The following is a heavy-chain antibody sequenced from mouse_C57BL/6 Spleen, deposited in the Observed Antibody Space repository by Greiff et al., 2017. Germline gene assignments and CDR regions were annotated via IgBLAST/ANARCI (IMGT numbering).Heavy chain of an antibody. CDR1: GYTFTSSG. CDR3: ARWYDSVWCFDV. CDR2: IYPRSGNT. D-gene: IGHD2-4*01. V-gene: IGHV1-81*01. Sequence: QVHVKQSGAELARPGASVKLSCKASGYTFTSSGISWVKQRTGQGLEWIGEIYPRSGNTYYNEKFKGKATLTADKSSSTAYMELRSLTSEDSAVYFCARWYDSVWCFDVWGTGTTVTVSS. J-gene: IGHJ1*03.